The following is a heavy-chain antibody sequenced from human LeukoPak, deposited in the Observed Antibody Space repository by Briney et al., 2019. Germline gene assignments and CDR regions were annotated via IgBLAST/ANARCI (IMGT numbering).Heavy chain of an antibody. V-gene: IGHV3-30*18. J-gene: IGHJ4*02. CDR2: ISYDGSNK. CDR1: GFTFSSYG. D-gene: IGHD6-19*01. Sequence: GGSLRLSCAASGFTFSSYGMHWVRQAPGKGLEWVAVISYDGSNKYYADSVKGRFTISRDNSKNTLYLQMNSLRAEDTAVYYCAKEEGQQWLEPFDYWGQGTPVTVSS. CDR3: AKEEGQQWLEPFDY.